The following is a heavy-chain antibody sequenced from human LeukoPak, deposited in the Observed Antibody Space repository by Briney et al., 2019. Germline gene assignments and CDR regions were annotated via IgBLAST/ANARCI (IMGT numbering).Heavy chain of an antibody. V-gene: IGHV3-53*01. CDR1: GFTVSSNY. CDR3: ASGGYSSSWPFDY. J-gene: IGHJ4*02. Sequence: GGSLRLSCAASGFTVSSNYMSWVRQAPGKGLEWVSVIYSGGSTYYADSVKGRFTISRDNSKNTLYLQMNSLRVEDTAVYYCASGGYSSSWPFDYWGQGTLVTVSS. D-gene: IGHD6-13*01. CDR2: IYSGGST.